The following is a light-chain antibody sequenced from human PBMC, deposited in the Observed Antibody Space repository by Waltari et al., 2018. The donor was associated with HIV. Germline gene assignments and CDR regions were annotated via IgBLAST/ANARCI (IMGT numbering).Light chain of an antibody. Sequence: NFMLTQHHSVSESPGKTVTISCTRSSGSIASNYVQWYQQLPGSSPTTVIYEDNQRPSGVPDRFSGSIDSSSNSASLTISGLKTEDEADYYCQSSDSSNWVFGGGTKLTVL. CDR3: QSSDSSNWV. CDR1: SGSIASNY. CDR2: EDN. V-gene: IGLV6-57*01. J-gene: IGLJ3*02.